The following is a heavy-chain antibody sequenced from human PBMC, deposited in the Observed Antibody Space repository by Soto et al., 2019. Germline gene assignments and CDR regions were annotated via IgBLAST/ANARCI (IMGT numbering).Heavy chain of an antibody. Sequence: ASLKGSCKASGYTFTSYGISWVRQAPGQGLEWMGWISAYNGNTNYAQKLHGRGTMTTDTSTSTAYMALRSMRSDDTAVYYCARDDRMTIAPDRYCSSTNCYYLAFDIWGKGTMVTVSS. J-gene: IGHJ3*02. V-gene: IGHV1-18*01. D-gene: IGHD2-2*01. CDR2: ISAYNGNT. CDR1: GYTFTSYG. CDR3: ARDDRMTIAPDRYCSSTNCYYLAFDI.